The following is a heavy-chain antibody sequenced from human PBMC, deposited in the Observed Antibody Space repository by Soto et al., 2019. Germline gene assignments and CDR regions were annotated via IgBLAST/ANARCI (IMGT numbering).Heavy chain of an antibody. CDR1: GGSFSGYY. CDR2: INHSGST. V-gene: IGHV4-34*01. D-gene: IGHD3-16*01. Sequence: SETLSLTCAVYGGSFSGYYWSWIRQPPGKGLEWIGEINHSGSTNYNPSLKSRVTISVDTSKNQFSLKLSSVTAADTAVYYCARDGGGSKFFDYWGQGTLVTVSS. CDR3: ARDGGGSKFFDY. J-gene: IGHJ4*02.